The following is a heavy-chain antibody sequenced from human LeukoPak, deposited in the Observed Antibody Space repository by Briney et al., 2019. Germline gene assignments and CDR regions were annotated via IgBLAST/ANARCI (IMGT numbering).Heavy chain of an antibody. CDR3: ARDLTALGDY. D-gene: IGHD5-18*01. J-gene: IGHJ4*02. Sequence: KPSETLSLTCDVFGYSISSGYYWGWIRQPPGKGLEWIGIMHHSGTTYYNPSLNSRVTLSVDTSKNQLSLKLSSATAADTAVYYCARDLTALGDYWGQGILVIASS. CDR1: GYSISSGYY. V-gene: IGHV4-38-2*02. CDR2: MHHSGTT.